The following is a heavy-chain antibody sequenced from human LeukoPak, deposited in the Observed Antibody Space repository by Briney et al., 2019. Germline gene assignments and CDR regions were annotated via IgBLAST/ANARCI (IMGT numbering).Heavy chain of an antibody. D-gene: IGHD3-10*01. CDR2: IYNSGST. Sequence: PSETRSLTCTVSGASISSYYWSWIRQPPGKGLEWIGNIYNSGSTNYNPSLKSRVTISVDTSKNQFSLKLSSVTAADTAVYYCARDSSGSLPLDYWGQGTLVTVSS. V-gene: IGHV4-59*01. J-gene: IGHJ4*02. CDR1: GASISSYY. CDR3: ARDSSGSLPLDY.